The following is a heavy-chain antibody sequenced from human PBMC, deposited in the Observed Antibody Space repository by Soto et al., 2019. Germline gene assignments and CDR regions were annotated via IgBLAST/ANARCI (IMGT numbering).Heavy chain of an antibody. Sequence: SETLSLTCTVSDDSFRGAEYYWSWIRQPLGKGPEWIGYTYYNGDTKYNPALRSRVTMSEDTSKNQFSLRLSSVTAADTDVYFCARGPAYIDGWRTFDLWGRGILVTAPQ. D-gene: IGHD6-19*01. CDR1: DDSFRGAEYY. CDR2: TYYNGDT. CDR3: ARGPAYIDGWRTFDL. J-gene: IGHJ4*02. V-gene: IGHV4-61*08.